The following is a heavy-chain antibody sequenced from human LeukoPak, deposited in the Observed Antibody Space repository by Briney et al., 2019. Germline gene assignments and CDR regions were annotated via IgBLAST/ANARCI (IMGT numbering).Heavy chain of an antibody. V-gene: IGHV3-7*03. CDR2: IKEDGGQK. D-gene: IGHD3-10*01. CDR3: ARGGDKNVM. Sequence: GGSLRLSCVVSGFTFSEYWMTWVRQAPGKGLEWVANIKEDGGQKHYVDSVKGRFTIFRDNAKNTLYLQMDSLRAEDTAVYYCARGGDKNVMGGQGTLVTVSS. CDR1: GFTFSEYW. J-gene: IGHJ4*02.